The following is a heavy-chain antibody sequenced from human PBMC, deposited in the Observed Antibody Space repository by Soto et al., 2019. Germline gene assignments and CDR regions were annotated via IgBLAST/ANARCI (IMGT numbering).Heavy chain of an antibody. CDR1: GFTCSSYE. D-gene: IGHD3-10*01. J-gene: IGHJ6*02. CDR3: ARERGFGELLSRYYYYGMGV. V-gene: IGHV3-48*03. Sequence: GGPLRLSCAASGFTCSSYEMNWVRQAPEKGMEWVSYISSSGSTIYYADSVKGRFTISRDNAKNSLYLQMNSLRAEDTAVYYCARERGFGELLSRYYYYGMGVWGQGTTVTRLL. CDR2: ISSSGSTI.